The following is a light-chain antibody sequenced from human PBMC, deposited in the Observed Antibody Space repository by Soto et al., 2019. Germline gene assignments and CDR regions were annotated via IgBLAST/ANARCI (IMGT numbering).Light chain of an antibody. Sequence: EIVMTQSPATLSVSPGERATLSCRASQRISRTLAWYRQKPGQAPRLLIYDASIRATGIPDRFSGSGSGTEFTLTISSLQSEDFAVYYCQQYNDWSYTFGQGTKLEI. CDR3: QQYNDWSYT. V-gene: IGKV3-15*01. J-gene: IGKJ2*01. CDR2: DAS. CDR1: QRISRT.